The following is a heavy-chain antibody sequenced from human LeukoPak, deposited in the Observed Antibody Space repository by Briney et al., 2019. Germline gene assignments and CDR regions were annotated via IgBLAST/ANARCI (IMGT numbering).Heavy chain of an antibody. CDR2: IKQDGSEK. Sequence: GGSLRLSCAASGFTFSNYWMSWVRQAPGKGLEWVANIKQDGSEKCYVDSVKGRFTISRDNAKNSLYLQMNSLGAEDTAVYYCARDRWELLSISYHYCGLDVWGQGTTVTVSS. V-gene: IGHV3-7*01. D-gene: IGHD2-15*01. CDR3: ARDRWELLSISYHYCGLDV. CDR1: GFTFSNYW. J-gene: IGHJ6*02.